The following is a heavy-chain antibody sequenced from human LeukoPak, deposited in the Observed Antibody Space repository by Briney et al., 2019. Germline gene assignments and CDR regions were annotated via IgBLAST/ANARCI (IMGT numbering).Heavy chain of an antibody. CDR2: IYTSGTT. J-gene: IGHJ3*02. CDR3: ARWPYLPRRNTIFGVGDAFDI. CDR1: GGSISSGSYY. V-gene: IGHV4-61*02. D-gene: IGHD3-3*01. Sequence: SETLSLTCTVSGGSISSGSYYWSWIRQPAGKGLEWIGRIYTSGTTNYNPSLKSRVTISIDTSRNQFSLRLTSVTAADMAAYYCARWPYLPRRNTIFGVGDAFDIWGQGTVVTVSS.